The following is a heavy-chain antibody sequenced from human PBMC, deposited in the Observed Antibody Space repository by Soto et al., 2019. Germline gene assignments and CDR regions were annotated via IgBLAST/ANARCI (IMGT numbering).Heavy chain of an antibody. D-gene: IGHD2-15*01. CDR3: ANHYILVVVAKAPFDY. V-gene: IGHV3-23*01. CDR2: ISGSGGST. CDR1: GFTFSSYA. Sequence: GGSLRLYCAASGFTFSSYAMSWVRQAPGKGLEWVSAISGSGGSTYYADSVKGRFTISRDNTKNTLYLQMTSLRAEDTAVYYSANHYILVVVAKAPFDYWGQGTLVTVSS. J-gene: IGHJ4*02.